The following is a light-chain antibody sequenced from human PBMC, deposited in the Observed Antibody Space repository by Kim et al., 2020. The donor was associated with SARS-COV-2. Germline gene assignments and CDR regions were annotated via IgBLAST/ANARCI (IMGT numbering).Light chain of an antibody. CDR2: GAS. CDR3: HQYATSPLT. J-gene: IGKJ4*01. CDR1: QSVSTNY. Sequence: SAGEGDTLSCRASQSVSTNYLAWYQQMPGQAPRLLIYGASSRAPGIPDRFSGSGSGTDFTLTISRLEPEDFAVYYCHQYATSPLTFGGGTKVDIK. V-gene: IGKV3-20*01.